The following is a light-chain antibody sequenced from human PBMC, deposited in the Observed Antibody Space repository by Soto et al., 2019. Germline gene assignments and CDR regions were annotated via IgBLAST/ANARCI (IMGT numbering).Light chain of an antibody. J-gene: IGKJ4*01. Sequence: DIQMTQSPSSLSASAGDRVIITCQASQDIRNHLNWYQQKPGKAPKLLIYELTNLATGVPPKFSGGGSGTDFTLTISSLQPEDIATYYCQHYDDLVTFGGGTKVEIK. V-gene: IGKV1-33*01. CDR1: QDIRNH. CDR3: QHYDDLVT. CDR2: ELT.